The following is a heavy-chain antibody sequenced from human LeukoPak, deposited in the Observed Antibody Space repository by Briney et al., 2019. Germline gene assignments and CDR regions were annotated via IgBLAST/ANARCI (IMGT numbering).Heavy chain of an antibody. V-gene: IGHV4-34*01. D-gene: IGHD3-10*01. J-gene: IGHJ5*02. CDR3: ARHKKVTYYYGSGQREKIKNWFDP. Sequence: NPSETLSLTCAVHGGSFSGYYWSWIRQPPGKGLEWIGEIKHSGSTNYNPSLKSRVTISVDTSKNQFSLKLSSVTAADTAVYYCARHKKVTYYYGSGQREKIKNWFDPWGQGTLVTVSS. CDR2: IKHSGST. CDR1: GGSFSGYY.